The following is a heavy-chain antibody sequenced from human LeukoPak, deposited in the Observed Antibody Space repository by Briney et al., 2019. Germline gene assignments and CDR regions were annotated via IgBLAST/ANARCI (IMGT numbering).Heavy chain of an antibody. J-gene: IGHJ4*02. CDR3: ARVSGRQSRGLSFRSDPYYFDY. Sequence: SETLSLTCAVYGGSFSGYYWSWIRQPPGKGLEWIGEISHSGSTNYNPSLKSRVTISVDTSKNQFSLKLSSVTAADTAVYYCARVSGRQSRGLSFRSDPYYFDYWGQGTLVTVSS. V-gene: IGHV4-34*01. CDR2: ISHSGST. D-gene: IGHD2/OR15-2a*01. CDR1: GGSFSGYY.